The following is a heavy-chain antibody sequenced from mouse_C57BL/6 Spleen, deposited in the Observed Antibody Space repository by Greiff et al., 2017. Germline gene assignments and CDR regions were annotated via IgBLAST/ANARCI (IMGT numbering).Heavy chain of an antibody. V-gene: IGHV5-17*01. CDR3: ARLEEGAYLDY. Sequence: EVHLVESGGGLVKPGGSLKLSCAASGFTFSDYGMHWVRQAPEKGLEWVAYISSGSSTIYYADTVKGRVTISRDNAKNTLFLQMTRRRSEDTARDYCARLEEGAYLDYRGESTTHTVSS. CDR1: GFTFSDYG. J-gene: IGHJ2*01. CDR2: ISSGSSTI.